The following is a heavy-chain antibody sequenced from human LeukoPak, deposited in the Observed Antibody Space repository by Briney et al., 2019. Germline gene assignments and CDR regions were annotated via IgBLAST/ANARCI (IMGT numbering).Heavy chain of an antibody. D-gene: IGHD4-23*01. Sequence: SGGSLRLSCAASGFTFSNFGMHWVRQAPGKGLEWVAVITDDGSSKYYADSVKGRFTISRDNSKNTLYLQLNSLRAEDTAVYFCAREGLTSTPNNAFDIWGQGSVVTVSS. V-gene: IGHV3-30*03. CDR1: GFTFSNFG. CDR3: AREGLTSTPNNAFDI. CDR2: ITDDGSSK. J-gene: IGHJ3*02.